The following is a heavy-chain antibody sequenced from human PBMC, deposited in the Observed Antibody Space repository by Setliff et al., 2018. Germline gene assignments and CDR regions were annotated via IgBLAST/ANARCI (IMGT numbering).Heavy chain of an antibody. Sequence: SETLSLTCSVSGGSISSGGFYWSWIRQSAGRGLEWIGHFHTGGATDYNLSLKSRVTISLDSSKNQFSLRLSSVTAADAAVYFCARESATIGEFPLYYFDKWGQGIPVTIS. CDR2: FHTGGAT. CDR3: ARESATIGEFPLYYFDK. V-gene: IGHV4-61*09. D-gene: IGHD3-10*01. J-gene: IGHJ4*02. CDR1: GGSISSGGFY.